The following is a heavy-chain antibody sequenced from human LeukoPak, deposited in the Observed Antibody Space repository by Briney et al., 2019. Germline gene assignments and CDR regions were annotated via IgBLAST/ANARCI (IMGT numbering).Heavy chain of an antibody. CDR3: ARVRWLQLGYFGY. V-gene: IGHV4-59*05. J-gene: IGHJ4*02. D-gene: IGHD5-24*01. Sequence: GSLRLSCAASGFTFSSYSMNWVRQPPGKGLEFIVSMYYTGSTYYNPSLKSRVTRSIDTSKNQFSLKLSSVTAADTAVYYCARVRWLQLGYFGYWGQGTLVTVSS. CDR1: GFTFSSYSMN. CDR2: MYYTGST.